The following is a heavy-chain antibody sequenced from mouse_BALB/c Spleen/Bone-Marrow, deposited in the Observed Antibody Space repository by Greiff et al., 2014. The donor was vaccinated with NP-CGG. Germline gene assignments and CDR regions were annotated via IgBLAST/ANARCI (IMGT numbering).Heavy chain of an antibody. V-gene: IGHV14-3*02. Sequence: EVQRVESGAELVKPGASVKLSCTASGFNIKDTYMHWVKQRPEQGLEWIGRIDPANYNTKYDPKFHGKATITADTSSNTAYLQLSSLTSEDTAVYYCARNSMAYWGQGTLVTVSA. CDR3: ARNSMAY. CDR2: IDPANYNT. CDR1: GFNIKDTY. J-gene: IGHJ3*01.